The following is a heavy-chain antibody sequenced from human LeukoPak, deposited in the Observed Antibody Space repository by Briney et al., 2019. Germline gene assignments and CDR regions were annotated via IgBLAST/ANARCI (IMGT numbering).Heavy chain of an antibody. CDR1: GYSFTSYW. D-gene: IGHD6-25*01. Sequence: GESLKISCRVSGYSFTSYWIGWVRQMPGKGLEWMGLIYPADSKTKYSPSFQGQVTISADKSLSTAYLQWSSLKASDTAMYYRARRPVEQRFGMDVWGQGTTVTVSS. CDR2: IYPADSKT. J-gene: IGHJ6*02. V-gene: IGHV5-51*01. CDR3: ARRPVEQRFGMDV.